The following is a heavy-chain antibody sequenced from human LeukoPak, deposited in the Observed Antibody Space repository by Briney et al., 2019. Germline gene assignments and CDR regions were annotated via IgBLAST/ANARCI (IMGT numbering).Heavy chain of an antibody. D-gene: IGHD6-13*01. Sequence: SETLSLTCIVSGGSISSYYWSWIRQPPGKGLEWIGNIYYTGSTNYNPSLKSRVTISVDTSKNQFSLKLSSVTAADMAVYYCARDAYSSSEVDWFDPRGQGTLVTVSS. CDR1: GGSISSYY. V-gene: IGHV4-59*01. J-gene: IGHJ5*02. CDR2: IYYTGST. CDR3: ARDAYSSSEVDWFDP.